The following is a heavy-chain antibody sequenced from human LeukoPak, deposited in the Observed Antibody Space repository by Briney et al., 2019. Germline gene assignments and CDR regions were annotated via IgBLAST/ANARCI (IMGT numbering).Heavy chain of an antibody. CDR1: GGSISSGGYS. CDR3: ARVAVAGGALYYYYYGMDV. Sequence: PSQTLSLTCAVSGGSISSGGYSWSWIRQPPGKGLEWIGYIYHSGSTYYNPSLKSRVTISVDTSKNQFSLKLSSVTAADTAVYYCARVAVAGGALYYYYYGMDVWGQGTTVTVSS. D-gene: IGHD6-19*01. V-gene: IGHV4-30-2*01. CDR2: IYHSGST. J-gene: IGHJ6*02.